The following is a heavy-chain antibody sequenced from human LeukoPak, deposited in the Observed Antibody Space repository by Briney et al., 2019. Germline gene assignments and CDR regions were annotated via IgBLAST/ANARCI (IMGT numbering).Heavy chain of an antibody. CDR1: GGSMSSYY. V-gene: IGHV4-59*01. CDR2: IYYSGST. D-gene: IGHD6-25*01. Sequence: SETPSLTCTVSGGSMSSYYWSWIRQPPGKGLEWIGYIYYSGSTNYNPSLKSRVTISVDTSKTQFSLKLSSVTAADTAVYYCAREAAGSPGFDFWGQGTLVTVSS. CDR3: AREAAGSPGFDF. J-gene: IGHJ4*02.